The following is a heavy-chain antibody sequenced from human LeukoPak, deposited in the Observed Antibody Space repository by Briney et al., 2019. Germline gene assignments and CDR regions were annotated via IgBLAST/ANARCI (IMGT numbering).Heavy chain of an antibody. CDR3: VSERLITGYFDY. V-gene: IGHV4-34*01. CDR1: GGSFSGYY. CDR2: INHSGTT. Sequence: PETLSLTCGVYGGSFSGYYWSWIRQPPGKGLEWIGEINHSGTTNYNPSLKSRVTISVDTSKNQFSLKLSSVTAADTAVYYCVSERLITGYFDYWGQGTLVTVSS. D-gene: IGHD1-1*01. J-gene: IGHJ4*02.